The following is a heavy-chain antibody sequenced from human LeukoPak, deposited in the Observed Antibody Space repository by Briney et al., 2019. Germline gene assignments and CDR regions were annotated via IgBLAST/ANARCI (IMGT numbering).Heavy chain of an antibody. V-gene: IGHV1-69*06. CDR2: IIPIFGTA. CDR3: ARGGYYLHDAFDI. Sequence: SVKVSCKASGYTFTGYYMHWVRQAPGQGLEWMGGIIPIFGTANYAQKFQGRVTITADKSTSTAYMELSSLRSEDTAVYYCARGGYYLHDAFDIWGQGTMVTVSS. D-gene: IGHD3-22*01. CDR1: GYTFTGYY. J-gene: IGHJ3*02.